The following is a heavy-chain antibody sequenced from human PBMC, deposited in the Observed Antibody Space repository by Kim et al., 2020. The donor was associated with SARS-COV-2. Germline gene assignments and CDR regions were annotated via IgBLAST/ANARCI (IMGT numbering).Heavy chain of an antibody. V-gene: IGHV4-59*01. J-gene: IGHJ6*02. D-gene: IGHD1-26*01. Sequence: SDTLSLTCTVSGGSISTYYWSWIRQPPGKGLEWIGYIYYSGSTNYNPSLKSRVTISVDTSNNQFSLKLSSVTAADTAVYYCARVRPLYSGSYYYGMDVWGQRTTVTVSS. CDR3: ARVRPLYSGSYYYGMDV. CDR1: GGSISTYY. CDR2: IYYSGST.